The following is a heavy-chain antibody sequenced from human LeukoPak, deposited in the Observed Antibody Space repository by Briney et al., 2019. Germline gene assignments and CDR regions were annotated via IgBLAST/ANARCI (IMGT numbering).Heavy chain of an antibody. J-gene: IGHJ4*02. CDR2: INPSGGRT. D-gene: IGHD3-3*01. Sequence: ASVKVSCKASGYTFASDYIHWVRQAPGQGLEWLGIINPSGGRTTYGQNFQGRVTMTRDTSTSTVYMELSSLRSEDTAVYYCARGSRFLDYWGQGTLVTVSS. V-gene: IGHV1-46*01. CDR3: ARGSRFLDY. CDR1: GYTFASDY.